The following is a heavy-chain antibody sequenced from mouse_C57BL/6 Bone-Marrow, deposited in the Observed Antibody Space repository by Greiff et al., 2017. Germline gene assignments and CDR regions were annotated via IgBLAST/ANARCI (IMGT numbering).Heavy chain of an antibody. CDR1: GYTFTSYW. CDR3: ASSSYYYGSSKGYFDV. V-gene: IGHV1-59*01. D-gene: IGHD1-1*01. J-gene: IGHJ1*03. CDR2: IDPSDSYT. Sequence: QVQLQQPGAELVRPGTSVKLSCKASGYTFTSYWMHWVKQRPGQGLEWIGVIDPSDSYTNYNQKFKGKATLTVDPSSSTAYMQLSSLTSEDSAVYYCASSSYYYGSSKGYFDVWGTGTTVTVSS.